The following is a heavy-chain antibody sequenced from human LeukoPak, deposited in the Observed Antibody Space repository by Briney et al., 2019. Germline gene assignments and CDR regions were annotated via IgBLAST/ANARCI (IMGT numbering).Heavy chain of an antibody. J-gene: IGHJ4*02. V-gene: IGHV4-39*01. Sequence: SETLSLTCTVSGGSISTSSYYWGWIRQPPGKGLEWIGSIYYSGSTYYNPSLKSRVTISVDTSKNQFSLRLSSVTAADTAVYHCARRSSDSHNYFDSWGQGALVTVSS. CDR2: IYYSGST. D-gene: IGHD2-21*02. CDR1: GGSISTSSYY. CDR3: ARRSSDSHNYFDS.